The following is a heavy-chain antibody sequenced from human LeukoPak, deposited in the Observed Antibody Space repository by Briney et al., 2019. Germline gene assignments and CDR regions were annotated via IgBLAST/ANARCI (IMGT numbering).Heavy chain of an antibody. Sequence: SVKVSCKASGGTFSSYAISWVRQAPGQGLEWMGGIIPIFGTANYAQKFQGRVTITTDESTSTAYMELSSLRSEDTAVHYCAAVRVRRIAEAKYYFDYWGQGTLVTVSS. V-gene: IGHV1-69*05. CDR1: GGTFSSYA. J-gene: IGHJ4*02. D-gene: IGHD6-25*01. CDR2: IIPIFGTA. CDR3: AAVRVRRIAEAKYYFDY.